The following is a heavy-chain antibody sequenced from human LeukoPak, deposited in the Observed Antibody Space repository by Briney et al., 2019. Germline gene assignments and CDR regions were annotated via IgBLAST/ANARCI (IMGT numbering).Heavy chain of an antibody. V-gene: IGHV3-66*01. CDR2: FYSGGST. J-gene: IGHJ4*02. CDR1: GFTVSSNY. Sequence: GGSLKLSCAASGFTVSSNYMNWVRQAPGKGLEWVSVFYSGGSTYYADSVQRRFTISRDNSKNTLYLQMNSLRAEDTAVYYCARDRLIITTGYYFDYWGQGTLVTVSS. CDR3: ARDRLIITTGYYFDY. D-gene: IGHD4-11*01.